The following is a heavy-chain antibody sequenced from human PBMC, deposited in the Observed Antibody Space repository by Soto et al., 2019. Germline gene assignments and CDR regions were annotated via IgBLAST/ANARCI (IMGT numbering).Heavy chain of an antibody. Sequence: SETLSLTCTVSGGSISSSSYYWGWIRQPPGKGLEWIGSIYYSGSTYYNPSLKSRVTISVDTSKNQFSLKLSSVTAADTAVYYCARQRIAVAGHYYYYGMDVWGQGTTVTVSS. V-gene: IGHV4-39*01. CDR2: IYYSGST. D-gene: IGHD6-19*01. J-gene: IGHJ6*02. CDR1: GGSISSSSYY. CDR3: ARQRIAVAGHYYYYGMDV.